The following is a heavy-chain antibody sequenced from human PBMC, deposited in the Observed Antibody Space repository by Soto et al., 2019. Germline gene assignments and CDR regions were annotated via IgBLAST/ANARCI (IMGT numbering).Heavy chain of an antibody. J-gene: IGHJ6*02. V-gene: IGHV3-23*01. Sequence: PGVSLRLSCAASGFTFSSYAMSWVRQAPGKGLEWVSAISGSGGSTYYADSVKGRFTISRDNSKNTLYLQMNSLRAEDTAVYYCAKNGRSRFLEWLSFPYYGMDVWGQGTTVTVS. CDR1: GFTFSSYA. D-gene: IGHD3-3*01. CDR2: ISGSGGST. CDR3: AKNGRSRFLEWLSFPYYGMDV.